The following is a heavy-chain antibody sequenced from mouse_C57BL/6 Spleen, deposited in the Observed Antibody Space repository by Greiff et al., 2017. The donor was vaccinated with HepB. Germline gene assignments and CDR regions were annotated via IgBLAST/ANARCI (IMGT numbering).Heavy chain of an antibody. CDR3: ARCSYPYYFDY. CDR1: GYTFTSYW. D-gene: IGHD1-1*01. Sequence: VQLKQPGAELVKPGASVKLSCKASGYTFTSYWMHWVKQRPGLGLEWIGMIHPNSGSTNYNEKFKSKATLTVDKSSSTAYMQLSSLTSEDSAVYYCARCSYPYYFDYWGQGTTLTVSS. V-gene: IGHV1-64*01. J-gene: IGHJ2*01. CDR2: IHPNSGST.